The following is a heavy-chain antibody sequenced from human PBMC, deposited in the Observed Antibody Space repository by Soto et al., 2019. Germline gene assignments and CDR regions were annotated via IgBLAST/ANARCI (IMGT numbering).Heavy chain of an antibody. CDR3: ARLRFHWWAAGTSREIHY. CDR2: IYYSGST. V-gene: IGHV4-39*01. J-gene: IGHJ4*02. Sequence: QLQLQESGPGLVKPSETLSLTCTVSGGSISSSSYYWGWIRQPPGKGLEWIGSIYYSGSTYYNPSLKSRVTLSVDTSKNQFFLKLSSVTAADTAVYYCARLRFHWWAAGTSREIHYWGQGTLVTVSS. CDR1: GGSISSSSYY. D-gene: IGHD6-13*01.